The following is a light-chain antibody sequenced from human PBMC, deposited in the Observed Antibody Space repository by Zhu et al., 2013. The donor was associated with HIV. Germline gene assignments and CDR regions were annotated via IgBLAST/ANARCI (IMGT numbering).Light chain of an antibody. CDR1: QTISTW. J-gene: IGKJ2*01. CDR2: DAS. Sequence: DIQIIQSPSTLSASVGDRVTLTCRASQTISTWLAWYQQKPGKAPKVLISDASRLQTGVPSRFSGSGSGTEFTLTVSSLQPDDFATYYCQQYDTYSTFGQGTKLEVK. CDR3: QQYDTYST. V-gene: IGKV1-5*01.